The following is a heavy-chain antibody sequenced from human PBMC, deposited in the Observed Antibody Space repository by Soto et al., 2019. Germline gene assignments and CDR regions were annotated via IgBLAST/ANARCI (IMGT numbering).Heavy chain of an antibody. CDR3: ARAAGGPFNWFDP. J-gene: IGHJ5*02. D-gene: IGHD3-16*01. CDR2: INAGNGNT. CDR1: GYTFTSYA. Sequence: ASVKVSCKASGYTFTSYAMHWVRQAPGQRPEWMGWINAGNGNTKYSQKFQGRVTITRDTSASTAYMELSSLRSEDTAVYYCARAAGGPFNWFDPWGQGTLVTVSS. V-gene: IGHV1-3*01.